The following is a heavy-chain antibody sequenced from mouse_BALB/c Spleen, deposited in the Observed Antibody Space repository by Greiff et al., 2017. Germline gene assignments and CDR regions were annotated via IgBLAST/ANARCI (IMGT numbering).Heavy chain of an antibody. J-gene: IGHJ4*01. Sequence: EVQLVESGPELVKPGASVKIPCKASGYTFTDYNMDWVKQSHGKSLEWIGDINPNNGGTIYNQKFKGKATLTVDKSSSTAYMELRSLTSEDTAVYYCAIILMDYDYAMDYWGQGTSVTVSS. CDR1: GYTFTDYN. CDR3: AIILMDYDYAMDY. V-gene: IGHV1-18*01. CDR2: INPNNGGT. D-gene: IGHD2-4*01.